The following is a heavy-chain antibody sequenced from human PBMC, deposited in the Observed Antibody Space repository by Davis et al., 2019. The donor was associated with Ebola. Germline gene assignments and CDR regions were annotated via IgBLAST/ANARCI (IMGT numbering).Heavy chain of an antibody. V-gene: IGHV3-64D*06. Sequence: PGGSLRLSCSASGFTFSSYAMHWVRQAPGQGLEYVSAINSNGGSTYYADSVKGRFTISRDNSKNTLYLQMSSLRAEDTAVYYCVKTPSSSWYRAKYYFDYWGQGTLVTVSS. CDR2: INSNGGST. J-gene: IGHJ4*02. CDR3: VKTPSSSWYRAKYYFDY. CDR1: GFTFSSYA. D-gene: IGHD6-13*01.